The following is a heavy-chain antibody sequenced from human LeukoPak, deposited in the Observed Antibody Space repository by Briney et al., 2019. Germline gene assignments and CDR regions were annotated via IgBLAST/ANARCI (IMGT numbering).Heavy chain of an antibody. CDR1: GYTFIGYY. J-gene: IGHJ4*02. D-gene: IGHD3-16*02. Sequence: ASVKVSCKASGYTFIGYYMHWVRQAPGQGLEWMGWINPNSGGTNYAQKLQGRVTMTTDTSTSTAYMELRSLRSDDTAVYYCARDIGGDYDYVWGSYRYTAVSFDYWGQGTLVTVSS. CDR2: INPNSGGT. CDR3: ARDIGGDYDYVWGSYRYTAVSFDY. V-gene: IGHV1-2*02.